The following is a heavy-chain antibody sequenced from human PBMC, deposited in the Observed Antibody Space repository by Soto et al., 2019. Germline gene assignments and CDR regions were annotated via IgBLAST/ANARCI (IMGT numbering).Heavy chain of an antibody. Sequence: QVQLEQSGAEVKSPGASVKVSCKASGYSFTTYDINWVRQAAGQGLEWMGWMNGNRDNTGCAQKFQGRLNMTKDISKDTAYMELSSLTSEDTAVYYWARRTVAHWYFDLWGPGTLVTVSS. CDR1: GYSFTTYD. V-gene: IGHV1-8*01. J-gene: IGHJ2*01. D-gene: IGHD2-2*01. CDR3: ARRTVAHWYFDL. CDR2: MNGNRDNT.